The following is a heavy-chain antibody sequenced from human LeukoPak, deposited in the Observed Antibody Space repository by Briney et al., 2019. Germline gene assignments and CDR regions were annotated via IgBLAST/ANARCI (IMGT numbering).Heavy chain of an antibody. D-gene: IGHD5-24*01. Sequence: GSLRLSCAASGFTFTNYWMSWVRQAPGKGLEWVANIKQDESEKYYVDSVKGRFTISRDNAQNSLYLQMSGLRAEDTAMYYCVRDADFYKGDYWGQGTLVTVSS. CDR2: IKQDESEK. V-gene: IGHV3-7*03. J-gene: IGHJ4*02. CDR3: VRDADFYKGDY. CDR1: GFTFTNYW.